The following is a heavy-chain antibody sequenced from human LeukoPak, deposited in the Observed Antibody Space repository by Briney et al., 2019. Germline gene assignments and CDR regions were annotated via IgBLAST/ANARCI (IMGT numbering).Heavy chain of an antibody. CDR1: GFTFSRYE. CDR3: AELGITMFGGV. V-gene: IGHV3-48*03. Sequence: GGTLRLFCAVSGFTFSRYEMKWVRQAPGKGLECVSYITSSGSTIYYADSVKGRFTISRDNAKNSLYVQMNSLRAEDTAVYYCAELGITMFGGVWGKGTTVTISS. D-gene: IGHD3-10*02. J-gene: IGHJ6*04. CDR2: ITSSGSTI.